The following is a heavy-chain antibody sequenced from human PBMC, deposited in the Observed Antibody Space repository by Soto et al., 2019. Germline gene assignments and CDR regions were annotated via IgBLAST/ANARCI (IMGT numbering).Heavy chain of an antibody. CDR2: IRSKANSYAT. D-gene: IGHD6-13*01. Sequence: GGSLRLSCAASGFTFSGSAMHWVRQASGKGLEWVGRIRSKANSYATAYAASVKGRFTISRDDSKTTAYLQMNSLRAEDTAVYYCARDQWNSSSWYSNWFDPWGQGTLVTVSS. J-gene: IGHJ5*02. V-gene: IGHV3-73*01. CDR3: ARDQWNSSSWYSNWFDP. CDR1: GFTFSGSA.